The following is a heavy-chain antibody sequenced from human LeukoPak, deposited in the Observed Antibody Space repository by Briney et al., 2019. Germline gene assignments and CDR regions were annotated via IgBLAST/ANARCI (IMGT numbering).Heavy chain of an antibody. Sequence: SETLSLTCTVSGGSISSGSYYWSWIRQPAGKGLEWIGRIYTSGSTNYNPSLKSRVTISVDTSKNQFSLKLSSVTAADTAVYYCARVGVVPAPIVYWGQGTLVTVSS. CDR2: IYTSGST. V-gene: IGHV4-61*02. CDR1: GGSISSGSYY. D-gene: IGHD2-2*02. CDR3: ARVGVVPAPIVY. J-gene: IGHJ4*02.